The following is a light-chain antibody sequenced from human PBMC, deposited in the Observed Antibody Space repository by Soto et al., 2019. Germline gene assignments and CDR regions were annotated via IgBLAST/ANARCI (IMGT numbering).Light chain of an antibody. CDR3: SSYTSSSTSLYV. Sequence: QSALTQPPSVSGSPGQSVTISCTGTSSDVGSYNRVSWYQQPPGTAPKLMIYEVSNRPSGVPDLFSGSKSGNTASLTISGLQAEDEADYYCSSYTSSSTSLYVFGTGTKVTVL. CDR1: SSDVGSYNR. CDR2: EVS. V-gene: IGLV2-18*02. J-gene: IGLJ1*01.